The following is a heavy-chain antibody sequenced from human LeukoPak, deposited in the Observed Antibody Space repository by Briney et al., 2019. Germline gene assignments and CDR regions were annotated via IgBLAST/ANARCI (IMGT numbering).Heavy chain of an antibody. CDR1: GFIFSTYG. D-gene: IGHD4-23*01. V-gene: IGHV3-30*18. Sequence: GGSLRLSCAASGFIFSTYGIHWVRQAPGKGLEWVAVISNDGSNKYYADSVKGRFTISRDNSKNTLYLQMNSLRAEDTAVYYCAKGLSGGGQRGYFDYWGQGTLVTVSS. CDR2: ISNDGSNK. J-gene: IGHJ4*02. CDR3: AKGLSGGGQRGYFDY.